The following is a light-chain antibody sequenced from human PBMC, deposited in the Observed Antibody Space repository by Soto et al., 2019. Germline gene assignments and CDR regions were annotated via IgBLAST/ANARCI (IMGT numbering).Light chain of an antibody. CDR1: QGISNS. J-gene: IGKJ4*01. Sequence: DIQMTQSPSAMSASLGDRVTITCRASQGISNSLAWFQQKPGRVPKRLIYGASTLQSWAPSRFRGSAPGAAFTLTISSLQPEDFATYYCLQYNSYPFTFGGGTKVDIK. CDR2: GAS. V-gene: IGKV1-17*03. CDR3: LQYNSYPFT.